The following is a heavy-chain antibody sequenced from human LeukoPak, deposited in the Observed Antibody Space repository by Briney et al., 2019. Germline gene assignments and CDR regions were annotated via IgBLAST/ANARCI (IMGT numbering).Heavy chain of an antibody. CDR1: GGSISSHY. CDR2: IYYSGSF. CDR3: ARVYYYDSSGLHFDY. V-gene: IGHV4-59*11. Sequence: SETLSLTCTVSGGSISSHYWSWIRQPPGKGLEWIGYIYYSGSFNYNPSLKSRVTISVDTSKNQFSLKPSSVTAADTAVYYCARVYYYDSSGLHFDYWGQGTLVTVSS. J-gene: IGHJ4*02. D-gene: IGHD3-22*01.